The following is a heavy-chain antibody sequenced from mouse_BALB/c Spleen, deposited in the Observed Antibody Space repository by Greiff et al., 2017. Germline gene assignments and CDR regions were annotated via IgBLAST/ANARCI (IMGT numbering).Heavy chain of an antibody. V-gene: IGHV5-12-2*01. CDR1: GFTFSSYT. J-gene: IGHJ2*01. CDR3: ARRGSGYDY. CDR2: ISNGGGST. Sequence: EVKVVESGGGLVQPGGSLKLSCAASGFTFSSYTMSWVRQTPEKRLEWVAYISNGGGSTYYQDTVKGRFTISRDNAKNTLYLQMSSLKSEDTAMYYCARRGSGYDYWGQGTTLTVSS. D-gene: IGHD3-1*01.